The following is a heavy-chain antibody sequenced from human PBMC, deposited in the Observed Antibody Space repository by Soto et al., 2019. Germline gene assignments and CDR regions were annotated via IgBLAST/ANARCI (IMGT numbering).Heavy chain of an antibody. CDR2: ISWNSGSI. CDR3: AKDMGYDLSPLGYFDY. Sequence: GGSLRLSCAASGFTFDDYAMHWVRQAPGKGLEWVSGISWNSGSIGYADSVKGRFTISRDNAKNSLYLQMNSLRSEDTALYCCAKDMGYDLSPLGYFDYWGQGTLVTAPQ. J-gene: IGHJ4*02. CDR1: GFTFDDYA. V-gene: IGHV3-9*01. D-gene: IGHD5-12*01.